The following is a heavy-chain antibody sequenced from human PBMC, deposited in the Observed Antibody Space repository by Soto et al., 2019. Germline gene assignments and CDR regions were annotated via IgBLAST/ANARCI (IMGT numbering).Heavy chain of an antibody. V-gene: IGHV3-48*02. CDR2: ISSSSSTI. J-gene: IGHJ6*02. Sequence: EVQLVESGGGLVQPGGSLRRACEASGFTLSSYSMNWARQAPGQGLEWVSYISSSSSTIYYADSLKGRFTISRDNAKNSLYLQMNSLRDEDTAVYYCARDNPRSSGWDVWGQGTTVTVSS. CDR3: ARDNPRSSGWDV. CDR1: GFTLSSYS.